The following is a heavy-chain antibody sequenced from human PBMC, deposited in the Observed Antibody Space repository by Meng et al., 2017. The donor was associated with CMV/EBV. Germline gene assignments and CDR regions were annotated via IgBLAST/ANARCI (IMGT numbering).Heavy chain of an antibody. CDR3: ARDLGAAADPNWFDP. J-gene: IGHJ5*02. Sequence: TVSGGSISSYYWSWIRQPAGKGLEWIGRIYTSGSTNYNPSLKSRVTMSVDTSKNQFSLKLSSVTAADTAVHYCARDLGAAADPNWFDPWGQGTLVTVSS. CDR1: GGSISSYY. V-gene: IGHV4-4*07. CDR2: IYTSGST. D-gene: IGHD6-13*01.